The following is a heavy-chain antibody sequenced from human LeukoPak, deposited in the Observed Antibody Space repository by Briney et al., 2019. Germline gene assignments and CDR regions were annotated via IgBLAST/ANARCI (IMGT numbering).Heavy chain of an antibody. CDR3: ARVGVGAYDAFDI. Sequence: PSGTLSLTCTVSGGSISSYYWSWIRQPPGKGLEWIGYIYYSGSTNYNPSLKSRVTISVDTSKNQFSLKLSSVTAADTAVYYCARVGVGAYDAFDIWGQGTMVTVSS. V-gene: IGHV4-59*01. CDR2: IYYSGST. J-gene: IGHJ3*02. D-gene: IGHD1-26*01. CDR1: GGSISSYY.